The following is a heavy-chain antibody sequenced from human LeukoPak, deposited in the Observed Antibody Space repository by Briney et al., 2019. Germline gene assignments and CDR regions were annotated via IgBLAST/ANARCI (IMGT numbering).Heavy chain of an antibody. CDR1: GYSISTGYY. D-gene: IGHD2-2*02. CDR3: ARGRRIVVVPAAITRPGYFDY. CDR2: IYQSGST. J-gene: IGHJ4*02. Sequence: PSETLSLTCAVSGYSISTGYYWGWIRQPPGKGLEWIGSIYQSGSTYYNPSLKSRVTISVDTSKNQFSLKLSSVTAADTAVYYCARGRRIVVVPAAITRPGYFDYWGQGTLVTVSS. V-gene: IGHV4-38-2*01.